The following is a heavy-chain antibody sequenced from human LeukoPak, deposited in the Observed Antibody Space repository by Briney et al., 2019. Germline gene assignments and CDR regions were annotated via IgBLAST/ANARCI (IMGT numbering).Heavy chain of an antibody. CDR1: GLTFSSSP. J-gene: IGHJ5*02. CDR3: AMPRSEFSRGSAWFDT. V-gene: IGHV3-64*01. D-gene: IGHD3-16*02. Sequence: GPSLRPSGAPSGLTFSSSPMHWGRRAPEKGLEYGSAISGDGGRTMYANSVRSSFTVSRENSRNPLYLQMGRLRAEGKVVYYCAMPRSEFSRGSAWFDTRGQRNLVTVSS. CDR2: ISGDGGRT.